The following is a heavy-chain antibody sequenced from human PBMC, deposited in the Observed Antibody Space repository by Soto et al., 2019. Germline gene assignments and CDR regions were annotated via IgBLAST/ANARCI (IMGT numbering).Heavy chain of an antibody. CDR3: ARREIQGPIDY. V-gene: IGHV4-28*01. J-gene: IGHJ4*02. CDR2: IYYSGTT. D-gene: IGHD1-26*01. CDR1: GYSLRSSNL. Sequence: SETLSLTFALSGYSLRSSNLGVWVRQPPGKGLEWIGYIYYSGTTYYNPSLKSRVTMSVDTSKNQFSLKLTSVTAVDTAVYYCARREIQGPIDYWGQGTLVTVSS.